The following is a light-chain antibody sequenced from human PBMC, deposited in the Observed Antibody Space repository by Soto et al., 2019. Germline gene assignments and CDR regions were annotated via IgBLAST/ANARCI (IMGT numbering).Light chain of an antibody. V-gene: IGKV3-20*01. CDR2: GAS. Sequence: EIVLTQSPGTLSLSPGERATLSCRASQTVSSSDLAWYQQKPGQAPRLLIYGASSRATGIADRFSGSGSGTDFTLTISSLEPEDFAVYYCHHYGTSPLTFGGGTKVEIK. CDR1: QTVSSSD. J-gene: IGKJ4*01. CDR3: HHYGTSPLT.